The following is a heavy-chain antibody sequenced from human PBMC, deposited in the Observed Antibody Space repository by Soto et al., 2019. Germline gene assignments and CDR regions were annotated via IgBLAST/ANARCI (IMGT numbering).Heavy chain of an antibody. CDR1: GFTFSSYW. J-gene: IGHJ6*02. CDR2: INSDGSST. CDR3: ARDRLKTYYYYGMDV. V-gene: IGHV3-74*01. Sequence: EVPLVESGGGLVQPGGSLRLSCAASGFTFSSYWMHWVRQAPGKGLVWVSRINSDGSSTSYADSVKGRFTISRDNAKNTLYLQMNSLRAEDTAVYYCARDRLKTYYYYGMDVWGQGTTVTVSS.